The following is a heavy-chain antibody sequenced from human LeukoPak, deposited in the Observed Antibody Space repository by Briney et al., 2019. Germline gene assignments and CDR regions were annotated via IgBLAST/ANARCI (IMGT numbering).Heavy chain of an antibody. Sequence: PGGTLRFSCAASGLTFSSYGMTWVRQAPGKGLEWVANINEAGSLKYYVDSVKGRFTISRDNTKNSLSLQMNSLRVDDTAVYYCARVGKSGWDFDHWGQGTLVTVSS. J-gene: IGHJ4*02. CDR1: GLTFSSYG. V-gene: IGHV3-7*01. CDR3: ARVGKSGWDFDH. D-gene: IGHD6-19*01. CDR2: INEAGSLK.